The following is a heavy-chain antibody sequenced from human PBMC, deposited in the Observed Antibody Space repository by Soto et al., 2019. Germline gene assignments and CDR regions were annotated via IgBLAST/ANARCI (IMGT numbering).Heavy chain of an antibody. CDR1: AYTFTSYV. Sequence: QVQLVQSGAEVKKPGASVKVSCTASAYTFTSYVISWVRQAPVQGLEWMGWISTYNDNTNYAQKFQGRLTMTTDTSTSTAYMELRSLRSDDTAVYYCARGMVRGLNYYFDYWGQGTLVTVSS. CDR2: ISTYNDNT. CDR3: ARGMVRGLNYYFDY. V-gene: IGHV1-18*01. D-gene: IGHD3-10*01. J-gene: IGHJ4*02.